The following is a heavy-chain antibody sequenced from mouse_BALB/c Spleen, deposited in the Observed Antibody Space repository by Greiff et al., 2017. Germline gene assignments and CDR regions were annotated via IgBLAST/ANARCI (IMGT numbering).Heavy chain of an antibody. J-gene: IGHJ4*01. D-gene: IGHD1-1*01. CDR2: ISSGGST. Sequence: EVKLQESGGGLVKPGGSLKLSCAASGFTFSSYAMSWVRQTPEKRLEWVASISSGGSTYYPDSVKGRFTISRDNARNILYLQMSSLRSEDTAMYYCARDPLLRRSAMDYWGQGTSVTVSS. CDR3: ARDPLLRRSAMDY. V-gene: IGHV5-6-5*01. CDR1: GFTFSSYA.